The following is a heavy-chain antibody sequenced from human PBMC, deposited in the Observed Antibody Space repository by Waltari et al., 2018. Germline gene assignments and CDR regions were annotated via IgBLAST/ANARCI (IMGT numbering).Heavy chain of an antibody. D-gene: IGHD1-26*01. CDR3: ATSRSGSVLNWFDP. CDR1: GYTFTSSA. CDR2: INPIFGTA. Sequence: QVQLVQSGAEVKKPGASVKVSCKASGYTFTSSAINCVRQAPGQGLEWMGGINPIFGTASYAQKFQGRVTITTDKSTSTAYMELSSLRSEDTAVYYCATSRSGSVLNWFDPWGQGTLVTVSS. V-gene: IGHV1-69*06. J-gene: IGHJ5*02.